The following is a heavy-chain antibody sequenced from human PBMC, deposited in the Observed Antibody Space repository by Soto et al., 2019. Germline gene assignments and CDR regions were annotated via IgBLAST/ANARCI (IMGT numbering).Heavy chain of an antibody. D-gene: IGHD5-18*01. Sequence: TVSGGSISSYYWSWIRQPPGKGLEWIGYIYYSGSTNYNPSLKSRVTISVDTSKNQFSLKLSSVTAADTAVYYRARGGYSYGYYYYGMDVWGQGTTVTVSS. CDR3: ARGGYSYGYYYYGMDV. V-gene: IGHV4-59*01. J-gene: IGHJ6*02. CDR1: GGSISSYY. CDR2: IYYSGST.